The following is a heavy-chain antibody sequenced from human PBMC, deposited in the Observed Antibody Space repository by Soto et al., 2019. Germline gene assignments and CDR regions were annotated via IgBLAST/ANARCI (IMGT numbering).Heavy chain of an antibody. D-gene: IGHD2-2*01. V-gene: IGHV1-18*01. CDR1: GYTFSNYG. J-gene: IGHJ5*02. CDR3: ARVVPGAEAWFGP. Sequence: ASVKVSCQTSGYTFSNYGITWVRQPPGKPLEWLGWISLYSDGTNYAQKFQGRVSMTTDTSTTTAYMELRSLRSDDTAVYYCARVVPGAEAWFGPWGQGTLVTVSS. CDR2: ISLYSDGT.